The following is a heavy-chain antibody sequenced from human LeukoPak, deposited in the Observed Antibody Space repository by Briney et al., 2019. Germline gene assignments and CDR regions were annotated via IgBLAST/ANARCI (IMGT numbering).Heavy chain of an antibody. D-gene: IGHD6-13*01. CDR3: AKERGYSSSWYGGVDY. CDR1: GFTFSSYG. Sequence: GGSLRLSCAASGFTFSSYGMHWVRQAPGKGLEWVAFIRYDGSNKYYADSVKGRFTISRDNSKNTLYLQMNSLRAEDTAVYYCAKERGYSSSWYGGVDYWGQGTLVTVSS. V-gene: IGHV3-30*02. J-gene: IGHJ4*02. CDR2: IRYDGSNK.